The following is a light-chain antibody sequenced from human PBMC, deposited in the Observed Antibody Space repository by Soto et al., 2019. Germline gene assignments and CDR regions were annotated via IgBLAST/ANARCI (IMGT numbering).Light chain of an antibody. V-gene: IGLV2-23*01. CDR1: SSDVGSHNL. CDR2: EDT. Sequence: QSALTQPASVSGAPGQSITISCTGTSSDVGSHNLVSWYQQHPGKAPKLRISEDTKQPSGVSNRFSGSKSGNMASLTISGLQAEDEADYYCCAFTSAGTWVFGVGTEVTVL. J-gene: IGLJ3*02. CDR3: CAFTSAGTWV.